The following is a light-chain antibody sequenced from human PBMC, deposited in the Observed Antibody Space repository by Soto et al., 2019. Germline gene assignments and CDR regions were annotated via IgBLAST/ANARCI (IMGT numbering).Light chain of an antibody. CDR1: QSISSY. J-gene: IGKJ3*01. CDR2: AAS. V-gene: IGKV1-39*01. Sequence: DIQMTQSPSSLSASVGDRVTITCRASQSISSYLNWYQQKPGKAPKLLIYAASSLQSGVPSRFSGSGSGTEFTPTISSLQPEDFANYYCQQSYRTPFTFGPGTKVDIK. CDR3: QQSYRTPFT.